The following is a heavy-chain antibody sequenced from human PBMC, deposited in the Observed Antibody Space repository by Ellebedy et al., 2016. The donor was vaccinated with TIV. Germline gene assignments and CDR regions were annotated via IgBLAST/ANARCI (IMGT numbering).Heavy chain of an antibody. Sequence: MPSETLSLTCTVSGASISSYYWCWIRQLPGKGLEWIGYIYSSGDTFYNPSLKSRVTISVDTSKNQFSLRLSSVTAADTAVYFCVRHRVSTAMYWGQGTLVSVSS. V-gene: IGHV4-59*08. CDR2: IYSSGDT. D-gene: IGHD5-18*01. J-gene: IGHJ4*02. CDR1: GASISSYY. CDR3: VRHRVSTAMY.